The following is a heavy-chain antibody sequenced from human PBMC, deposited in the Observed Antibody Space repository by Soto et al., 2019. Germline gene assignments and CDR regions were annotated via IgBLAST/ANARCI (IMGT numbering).Heavy chain of an antibody. J-gene: IGHJ4*02. D-gene: IGHD5-18*01. V-gene: IGHV3-21*01. CDR3: ARDQPGYSYGYGLGY. CDR2: ISSSSSYI. Sequence: EVQLVESGGGLVKPGGSLRLSCAASGFTFSSYSMNWVRQAPGKGLEWVSSISSSSSYIYYADSVKGRFTISRDNAKNSRYLQMKSLRAEDTAVYYCARDQPGYSYGYGLGYWGQGTLVTVSS. CDR1: GFTFSSYS.